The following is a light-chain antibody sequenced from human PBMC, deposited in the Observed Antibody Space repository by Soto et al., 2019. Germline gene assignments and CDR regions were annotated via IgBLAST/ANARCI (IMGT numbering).Light chain of an antibody. J-gene: IGKJ1*01. CDR1: QDMSAD. CDR2: GAS. V-gene: IGKV1-6*01. CDR3: LQNHNYPLT. Sequence: AIQMTQSPSSLSASVGDRVTITCRASQDMSADVGWYQQTPGKAPKLLISGASRLQSGVPSRFSGSGSGAAFTLTITSLRPEDSATYYCLQNHNYPLTCGQGTKVEI.